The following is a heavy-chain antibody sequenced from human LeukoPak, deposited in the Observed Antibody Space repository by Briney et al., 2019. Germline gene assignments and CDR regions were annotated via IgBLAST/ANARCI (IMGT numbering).Heavy chain of an antibody. CDR3: AKAQGPVLEHYYGMDV. D-gene: IGHD1-1*01. Sequence: GGSLRLSCVASGFVFSNYAMSWVRQAPGKGLEWVSAISITGGSTYYADSVKGRFTISRDNSKNTLYLQMNSLRAEDTAVYYCAKAQGPVLEHYYGMDVWGQGTTVTVSS. V-gene: IGHV3-23*01. J-gene: IGHJ6*02. CDR1: GFVFSNYA. CDR2: ISITGGST.